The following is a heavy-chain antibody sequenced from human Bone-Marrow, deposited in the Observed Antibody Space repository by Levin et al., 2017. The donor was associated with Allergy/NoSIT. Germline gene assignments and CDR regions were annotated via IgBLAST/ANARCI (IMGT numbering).Heavy chain of an antibody. J-gene: IGHJ2*01. Sequence: PGGSLRLSCAASGFTFSLYSMNWVRQAPGKGLEWVSSIYSSSSYIYYGDSVKGRFTVSRDNTKNSLYLQMNTLRAEDTAIYYCARDPSRGATTMWYFDLWGRGTLVTVSS. CDR2: IYSSSSYI. D-gene: IGHD1-26*01. CDR1: GFTFSLYS. V-gene: IGHV3-21*01. CDR3: ARDPSRGATTMWYFDL.